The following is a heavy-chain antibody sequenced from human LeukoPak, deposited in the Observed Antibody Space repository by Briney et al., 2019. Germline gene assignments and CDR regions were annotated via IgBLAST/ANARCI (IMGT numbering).Heavy chain of an antibody. CDR2: IYFGDSDT. CDR1: GFILRSYW. Sequence: GESLQISCESSGFILRSYWIAWVRPMPGKGLEWMGMIYFGDSDTRYSPSFQGQVIISADKSISTAFLQWRSLKASDTAMYYWVRLYILRHWYFDLWGRGTLVTVSS. D-gene: IGHD3-16*01. CDR3: VRLYILRHWYFDL. J-gene: IGHJ2*01. V-gene: IGHV5-51*01.